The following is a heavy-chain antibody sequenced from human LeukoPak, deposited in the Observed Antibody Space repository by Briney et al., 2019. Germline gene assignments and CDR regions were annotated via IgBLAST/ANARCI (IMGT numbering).Heavy chain of an antibody. CDR1: GGSFSGYY. D-gene: IGHD1-26*01. CDR3: ARAWEPQHLD. Sequence: PSETLSLTCAVYGGSFSGYYWSWIRQPPGKGLEWIGEINHSGSTNYNPSLKSRVTISVDTSKNQFSLKLSSVTAADTAVYYCARAWEPQHLDWGQGTLVTVSS. V-gene: IGHV4-34*01. J-gene: IGHJ4*02. CDR2: INHSGST.